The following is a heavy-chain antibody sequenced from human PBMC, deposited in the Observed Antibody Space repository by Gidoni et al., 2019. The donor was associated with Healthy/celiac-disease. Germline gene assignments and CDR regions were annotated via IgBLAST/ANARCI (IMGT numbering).Heavy chain of an antibody. CDR2: ISSSSSYI. Sequence: EVQLVESGGGLVKPGGYLRLSCAASGFTFSSYSMNWVRQAPGKGLEWVSSISSSSSYIYYAYSVKGRFTISRDNAKNSLYLQMNSLRAEDTAVYYCARVGEQWQVQGLGWFDPWGQGTLVTVSS. V-gene: IGHV3-21*01. CDR1: GFTFSSYS. J-gene: IGHJ5*02. CDR3: ARVGEQWQVQGLGWFDP. D-gene: IGHD6-19*01.